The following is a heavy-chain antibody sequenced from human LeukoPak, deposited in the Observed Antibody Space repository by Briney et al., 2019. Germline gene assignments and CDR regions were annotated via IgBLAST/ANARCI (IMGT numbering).Heavy chain of an antibody. Sequence: ASVKVSCKASGGTFSSYAISWVRQAPGQGLEWMGRITPILGIANYAQKFQGRVTITADKSTSTAYMELSSLRSEDTAVYYCARAPTYYDIFYYYGMDVWGQGTTVTVSS. J-gene: IGHJ6*02. CDR1: GGTFSSYA. D-gene: IGHD3-9*01. V-gene: IGHV1-69*04. CDR3: ARAPTYYDIFYYYGMDV. CDR2: ITPILGIA.